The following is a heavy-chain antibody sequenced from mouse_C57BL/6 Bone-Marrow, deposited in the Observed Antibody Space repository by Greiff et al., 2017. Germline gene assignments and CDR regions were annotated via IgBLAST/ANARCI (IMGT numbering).Heavy chain of an antibody. J-gene: IGHJ3*01. CDR1: GYTFTSYW. CDR2: IDPSDSNT. CDR3: AREFWFAY. V-gene: IGHV1-69*01. Sequence: QVQLQQPGAELVMPGASVKLSCKASGYTFTSYWMHWVKQRPGQGLEWIGEIDPSDSNTNYNQKFKGKSTLTVDKSSSTAYMQRSSLTSEDSAVYYCAREFWFAYWGQGTLVTVTA.